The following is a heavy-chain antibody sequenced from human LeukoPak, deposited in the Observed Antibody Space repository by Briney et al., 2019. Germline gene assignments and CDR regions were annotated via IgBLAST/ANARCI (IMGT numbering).Heavy chain of an antibody. CDR2: ISDSGSYT. CDR3: ERTMGRGPGGHFDY. Sequence: PGGCLRLSCAASGFSFRGYYMRSVRQAPGKGLGWVAYISDSGSYTNHAHSVRGRFTISRDNAKQSLFQQMINLRAGDTAVHLCERTMGRGPGGHFDYWGQGALVTVSS. CDR1: GFSFRGYY. J-gene: IGHJ4*02. D-gene: IGHD3-16*01. V-gene: IGHV3-11*03.